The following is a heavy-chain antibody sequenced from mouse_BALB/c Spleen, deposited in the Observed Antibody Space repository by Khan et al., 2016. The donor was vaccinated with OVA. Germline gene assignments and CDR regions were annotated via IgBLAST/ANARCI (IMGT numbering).Heavy chain of an antibody. Sequence: EVQRVESGGGLVQPGGSLKLSCAASGFTFSSYGMSWVRQTPDKRLELVATINSNGGSNYYPDSVKGRFTISRDKAKNNLYLQMSSLKTEDTAIYYCARMARTINWGQGTTLTVSS. CDR3: ARMARTIN. CDR1: GFTFSSYG. V-gene: IGHV5-6-3*01. J-gene: IGHJ2*01. CDR2: INSNGGSN.